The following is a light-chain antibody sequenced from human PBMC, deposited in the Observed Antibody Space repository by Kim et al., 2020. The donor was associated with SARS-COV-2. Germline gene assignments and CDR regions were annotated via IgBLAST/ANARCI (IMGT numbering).Light chain of an antibody. J-gene: IGLJ1*01. CDR2: DVS. V-gene: IGLV2-14*03. CDR3: GSFAGSSNYV. Sequence: QPALTQPASVSGSPGQSIAVSCTGTSSDLGGYNDVSWYQQHPGKAPKLVIYDVSKRPSGISDRFSGSKSGDTASLTISGLQAEDGAEYYCGSFAGSSNYVFGGGTKVTVL. CDR1: SSDLGGYND.